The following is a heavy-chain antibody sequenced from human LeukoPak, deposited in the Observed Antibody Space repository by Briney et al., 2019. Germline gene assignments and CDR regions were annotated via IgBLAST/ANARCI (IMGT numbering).Heavy chain of an antibody. J-gene: IGHJ4*02. CDR3: ARGPVAAPFDY. V-gene: IGHV4-59*01. CDR2: IYYSGST. Sequence: SETLSLTCTVSGGSISSYYWSWIRQPPGKGLEWIGYIYYSGSTNYNPSLKSRVTISVDTSENQFSLKLSSVTAADTAVYYCARGPVAAPFDYWGQGTLVTVSS. CDR1: GGSISSYY. D-gene: IGHD2-15*01.